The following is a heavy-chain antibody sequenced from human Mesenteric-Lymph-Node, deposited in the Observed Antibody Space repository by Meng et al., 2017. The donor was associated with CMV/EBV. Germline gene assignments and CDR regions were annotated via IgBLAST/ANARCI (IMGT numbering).Heavy chain of an antibody. CDR3: ATERRRGSGSYYNEVDY. J-gene: IGHJ4*02. CDR2: INPNSGGT. D-gene: IGHD3-10*01. CDR1: TFTDYY. Sequence: TFTDYYMHWVRQAPGQGLEWRGRINPNSGGTNYAQKFQGRVTMTRDTSISTAYMELSRLRSDDTAVYYCATERRRGSGSYYNEVDYWGQGTLVTVSS. V-gene: IGHV1-2*06.